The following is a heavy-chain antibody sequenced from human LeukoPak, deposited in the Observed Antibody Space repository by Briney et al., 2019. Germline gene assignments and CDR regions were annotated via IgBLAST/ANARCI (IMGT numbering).Heavy chain of an antibody. V-gene: IGHV3-21*01. J-gene: IGHJ4*02. CDR3: ARVGTYYYDSSGYYYLGY. Sequence: TGGSLRLSCAASGFTFSSYAMNWVRQAPGKGLEWVSSISSSSSYIYYADSVKGRFTISRDNAKNSLYLQMNSLRAEDTAVYYCARVGTYYYDSSGYYYLGYWGQGTLVTVSS. D-gene: IGHD3-22*01. CDR2: ISSSSSYI. CDR1: GFTFSSYA.